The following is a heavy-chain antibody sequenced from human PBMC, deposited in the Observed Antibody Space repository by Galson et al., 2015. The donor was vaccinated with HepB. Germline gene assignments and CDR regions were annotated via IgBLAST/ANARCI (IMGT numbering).Heavy chain of an antibody. J-gene: IGHJ4*02. CDR1: GFTFSTYW. D-gene: IGHD3-9*01. CDR2: INSDGSST. CDR3: AKDHPTYYDILTGYYPPQIDY. Sequence: SLRLSCAASGFTFSTYWMHWVRQAPGKGLVWVSRINSDGSSTAYVDSVKGRFTISRDNSKNTLYLQMNSLRAEDTAVYYCAKDHPTYYDILTGYYPPQIDYWGQGTLVTVSS. V-gene: IGHV3-74*01.